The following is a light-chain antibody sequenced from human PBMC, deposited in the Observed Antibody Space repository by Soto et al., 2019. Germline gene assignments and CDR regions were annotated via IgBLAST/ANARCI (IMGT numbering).Light chain of an antibody. J-gene: IGLJ1*01. Sequence: QSVLTQPASVSGSPGQSITISCTGTSGDVGGYYYVSWYQQLPGKAPKLMISEVSNRPSGVSNRFSGSKSGNTASLTISGLQAEDEADYYCSSYTAGGTLVFGTGAKVTGL. CDR3: SSYTAGGTLV. V-gene: IGLV2-14*01. CDR1: SGDVGGYYY. CDR2: EVS.